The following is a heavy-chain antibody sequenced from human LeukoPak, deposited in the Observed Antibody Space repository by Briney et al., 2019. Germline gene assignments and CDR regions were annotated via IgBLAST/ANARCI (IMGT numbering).Heavy chain of an antibody. CDR1: GFTFS. Sequence: GGSLRLSCAASGFTFSMNWVRQAPGKGLEWVAVIWYDGSNKYYADSVKGRFTISRDNAKNALYLQMNSLRAEDTAVYYCARQEVDYGAPAGFHNWGQGTLVTVSS. D-gene: IGHD4-17*01. CDR3: ARQEVDYGAPAGFHN. CDR2: IWYDGSNK. V-gene: IGHV3-33*08. J-gene: IGHJ4*02.